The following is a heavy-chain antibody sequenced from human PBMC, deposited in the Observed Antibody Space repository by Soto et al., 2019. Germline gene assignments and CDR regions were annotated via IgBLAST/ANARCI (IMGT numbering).Heavy chain of an antibody. CDR3: ARLTYSDLWSGSHDS. CDR1: GFTFSSRS. J-gene: IGHJ5*02. Sequence: GESLRLSCAASGFTFSSRSMSWVRQAPGKGLDWVSLISASGDNTYYADAVKGRSTISRDNSKNTLYLKVNSLRAEDTAVYYCARLTYSDLWSGSHDSWGQGTLGTV. CDR2: ISASGDNT. D-gene: IGHD3-3*01. V-gene: IGHV3-23*01.